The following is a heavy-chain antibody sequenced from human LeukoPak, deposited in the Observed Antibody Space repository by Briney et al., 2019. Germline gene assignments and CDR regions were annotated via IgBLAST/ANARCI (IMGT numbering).Heavy chain of an antibody. V-gene: IGHV3-21*01. CDR3: ARDYIAVAGTSFDY. D-gene: IGHD6-19*01. CDR1: GFTFSSYS. CDR2: ISGSSSYI. J-gene: IGHJ4*02. Sequence: SGGSLRLSCAASGFTFSSYSMNWVRQAPRKGLEWVSSISGSSSYIYYADSVKGRFTISRDNAKNSLYLQMNSLRAEDTAVYYCARDYIAVAGTSFDYWGQGTLVTVSS.